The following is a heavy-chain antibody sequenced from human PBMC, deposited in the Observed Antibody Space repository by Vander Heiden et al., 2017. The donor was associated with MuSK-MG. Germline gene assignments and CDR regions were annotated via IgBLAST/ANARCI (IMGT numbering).Heavy chain of an antibody. Sequence: QVQLVESGGGVVQPGRSLRLSCAASGFPFSSYSMHWVRQAPGKGLEWVAVISYDGSNKYYADSVKGRFTISRDNSKNTLYLQMNSLRAEDTAVYYCARDFTSGIAVAAPSFDYWGQGTLVTVSS. CDR2: ISYDGSNK. CDR3: ARDFTSGIAVAAPSFDY. J-gene: IGHJ4*02. V-gene: IGHV3-30*01. CDR1: GFPFSSYS. D-gene: IGHD6-19*01.